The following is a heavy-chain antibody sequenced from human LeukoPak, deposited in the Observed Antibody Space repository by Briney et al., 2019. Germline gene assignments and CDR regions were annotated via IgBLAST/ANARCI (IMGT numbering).Heavy chain of an antibody. Sequence: ASVKVSCKASGYTFTSYDINWVRQAAGQGLEGMGWMNPNSGNTGYAQKFQGRVTITRNTSISTAYMELSSLRSEDTAVYYCARGSWGYGDYYFDYWGQGTLVTVSS. CDR2: MNPNSGNT. J-gene: IGHJ4*02. D-gene: IGHD4-17*01. CDR1: GYTFTSYD. V-gene: IGHV1-8*01. CDR3: ARGSWGYGDYYFDY.